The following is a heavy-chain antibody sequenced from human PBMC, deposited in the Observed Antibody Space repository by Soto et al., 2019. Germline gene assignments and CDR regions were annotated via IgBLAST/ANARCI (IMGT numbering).Heavy chain of an antibody. D-gene: IGHD6-19*01. CDR2: IYHSGTT. CDR3: ARISSGWQAVDY. CDR1: GYSIRSGYA. J-gene: IGHJ4*02. V-gene: IGHV4-38-2*02. Sequence: SETLSLTCTVSGYSIRSGYAWGWIRQPPGKGLEYIGSIYHSGTTYYNPSLKSRVTISVDTSKNQFSLKLSSVTAADTAVFYCARISSGWQAVDYWGPGTLVTVSS.